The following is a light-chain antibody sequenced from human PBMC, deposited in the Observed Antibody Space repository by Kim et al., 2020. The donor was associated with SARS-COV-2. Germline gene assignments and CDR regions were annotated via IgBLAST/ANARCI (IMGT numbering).Light chain of an antibody. CDR2: ATD. CDR1: GSNIERNF. V-gene: IGLV1-44*01. J-gene: IGLJ3*02. CDR3: ATWDDSLNEWV. Sequence: GQRVTISCFGTGSNIERNFVIWYQQFPGTAPNLLMSATDQRSSGVPARFSGSRSGTSASLAISGLQSDDEADYYCATWDDSLNEWVFGGGTQLTVL.